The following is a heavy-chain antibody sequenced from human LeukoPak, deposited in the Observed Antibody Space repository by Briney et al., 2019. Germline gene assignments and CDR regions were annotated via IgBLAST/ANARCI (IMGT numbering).Heavy chain of an antibody. V-gene: IGHV4-4*07. CDR3: ARADGTGATRAAFDI. CDR1: GGSISSYY. J-gene: IGHJ3*02. D-gene: IGHD1-26*01. Sequence: PSETLSLTCTVSGGSISSYYGSWIRQPAGKGLEWIGRIYTSGSTNYNPSLKSRVTMSVDTSKNQFSLKLSSVTAADTAVYYCARADGTGATRAAFDIWGQGTMVTVSS. CDR2: IYTSGST.